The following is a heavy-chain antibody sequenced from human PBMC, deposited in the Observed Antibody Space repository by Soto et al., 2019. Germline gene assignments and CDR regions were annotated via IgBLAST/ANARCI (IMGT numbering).Heavy chain of an antibody. J-gene: IGHJ3*02. D-gene: IGHD6-13*01. CDR2: IRSKAYGGTT. CDR1: GFTFGDYA. V-gene: IGHV3-49*04. CDR3: TRVASSWYAFDI. Sequence: GGSLRLSCTASGFTFGDYAMSWVRQAPGKGLEWVGFIRSKAYGGTTEYAASVKGRFTISRDDSKSIAYLQMNSLKTEDTAVYYCTRVASSWYAFDIWGQGTMVPV.